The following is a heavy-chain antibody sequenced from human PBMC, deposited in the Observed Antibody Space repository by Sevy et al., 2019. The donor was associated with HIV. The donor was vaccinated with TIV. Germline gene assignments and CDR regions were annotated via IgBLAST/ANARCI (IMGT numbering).Heavy chain of an antibody. CDR1: GFTFSTYN. Sequence: LSLTCAASGFTFSTYNMNWVRQAPGKGLEWISYISSSSNTIDYADSVKGRFTISRDNAKNSVYLQMNSLRGEDTAVYYCTRGKGSSDYWGQGTLVTVSS. V-gene: IGHV3-48*01. J-gene: IGHJ4*02. CDR3: TRGKGSSDY. D-gene: IGHD6-6*01. CDR2: ISSSSNTI.